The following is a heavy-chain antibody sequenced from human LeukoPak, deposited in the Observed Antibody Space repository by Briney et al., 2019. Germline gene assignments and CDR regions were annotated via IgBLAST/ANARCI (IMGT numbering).Heavy chain of an antibody. CDR1: VFTFSTYA. Sequence: PGGSLRLSCAASVFTFSTYAMHWVRQAPGKGLEWVAFIQDDGSIKYYADSVKGRFTISRDNSKNTLHLQMNSLRAEDTAVYYCASRPTDSWRGPFDYWGLGTLVTVSS. V-gene: IGHV3-30*02. CDR2: IQDDGSIK. J-gene: IGHJ4*02. CDR3: ASRPTDSWRGPFDY. D-gene: IGHD3-3*01.